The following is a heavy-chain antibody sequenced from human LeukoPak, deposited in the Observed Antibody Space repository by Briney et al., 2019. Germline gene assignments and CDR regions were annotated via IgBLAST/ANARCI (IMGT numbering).Heavy chain of an antibody. D-gene: IGHD3-9*01. J-gene: IGHJ4*02. Sequence: GGSLRLSCAASGFTFSNYAMSWVRQAPGKGLEWVSAISGSGGSTYYADSVKGRVTITRDISKDTLYLQMNSLRAEDTAVYYCAKVARVYFDWLLLFDYWGQGTLVTVSS. V-gene: IGHV3-23*01. CDR1: GFTFSNYA. CDR3: AKVARVYFDWLLLFDY. CDR2: ISGSGGST.